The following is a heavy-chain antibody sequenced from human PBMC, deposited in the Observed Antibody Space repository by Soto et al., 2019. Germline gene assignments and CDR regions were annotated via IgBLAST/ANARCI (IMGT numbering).Heavy chain of an antibody. CDR3: ARERLNYYDSSGYEAFDI. Sequence: ASETLSLTCTVPGGSISSGGYYWSWIRQHPGKGLEWIGYIYYSGSTYYNPSLKSRVTISVDTSKNQFSLKLSSVTAADTAVYYCARERLNYYDSSGYEAFDIWGQGTMVTV. V-gene: IGHV4-31*03. D-gene: IGHD3-22*01. CDR1: GGSISSGGYY. J-gene: IGHJ3*02. CDR2: IYYSGST.